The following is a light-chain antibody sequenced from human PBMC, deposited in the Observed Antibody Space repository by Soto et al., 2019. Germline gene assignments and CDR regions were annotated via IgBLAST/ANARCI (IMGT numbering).Light chain of an antibody. Sequence: PGERATLSCRASQSVSSSYLAWYQQKPGQAPRLLIYGASIRATGIPYRFSGSGSGTDFTLTISRLEPEDFAVYYCQQYGSSPWTFGQGNKVEIK. CDR1: QSVSSSY. CDR3: QQYGSSPWT. V-gene: IGKV3-20*01. J-gene: IGKJ1*01. CDR2: GAS.